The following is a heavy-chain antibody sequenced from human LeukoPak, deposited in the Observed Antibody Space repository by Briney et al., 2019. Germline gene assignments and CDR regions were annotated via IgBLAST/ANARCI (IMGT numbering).Heavy chain of an antibody. CDR3: AKRADI. V-gene: IGHV3-48*01. CDR1: GFTFSSYS. J-gene: IGHJ3*02. CDR2: ISSSSSTI. Sequence: GGSLRLSCAASGFTFSSYSMNWVHQAPGKGLEWVSYISSSSSTIYYADSVKGRFTISRDNSKNTLYLQMNSLRAEDTAVYYCAKRADIWGQGTMVTVSS.